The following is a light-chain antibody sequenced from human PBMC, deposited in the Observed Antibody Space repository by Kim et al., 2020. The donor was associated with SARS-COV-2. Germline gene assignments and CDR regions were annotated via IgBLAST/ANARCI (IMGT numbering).Light chain of an antibody. V-gene: IGLV2-14*01. CDR3: SSYTSSSTF. CDR2: DVS. Sequence: QAASVSGSPGQSITISCTGTSSDVGGYNYVSWYQQHPGKAPKLMIYDVSKRPSGVSNRFSGSKSGNTASLTISGLQAEDEADYYCSSYTSSSTFFGG. CDR1: SSDVGGYNY. J-gene: IGLJ2*01.